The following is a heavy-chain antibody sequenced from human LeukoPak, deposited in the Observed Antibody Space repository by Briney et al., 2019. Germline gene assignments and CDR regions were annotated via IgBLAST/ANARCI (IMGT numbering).Heavy chain of an antibody. D-gene: IGHD3-22*01. J-gene: IGHJ4*02. V-gene: IGHV1-3*01. CDR3: ARDPYYDSSGYYGDY. Sequence: ASVKVSCKASGYAFTSYAMHWVRQAPGQRLEWMGWINAGNGNTKYSQKFQGRVTITRDTSASTAYMELSSLRSEDTAVYYCARDPYYDSSGYYGDYWGQGTLVTVSS. CDR2: INAGNGNT. CDR1: GYAFTSYA.